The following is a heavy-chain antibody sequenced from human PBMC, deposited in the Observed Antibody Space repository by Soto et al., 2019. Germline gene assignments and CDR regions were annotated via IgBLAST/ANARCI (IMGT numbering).Heavy chain of an antibody. J-gene: IGHJ3*02. CDR2: IWYDGSNT. Sequence: GGSLRLSCAASGFTFSNYGMHWVRQAPGEGLEWVAVIWYDGSNTYFADSVKGRFTISKDNSKNTLFLQMNSLRAEDTAVYYCARDIGDHTSRWTDAFDIWGQGTMVTVSS. V-gene: IGHV3-33*01. D-gene: IGHD6-13*01. CDR1: GFTFSNYG. CDR3: ARDIGDHTSRWTDAFDI.